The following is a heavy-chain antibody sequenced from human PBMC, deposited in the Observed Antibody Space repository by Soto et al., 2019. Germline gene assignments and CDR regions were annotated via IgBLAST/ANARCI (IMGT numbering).Heavy chain of an antibody. CDR3: SGAYYYYGMDV. Sequence: PGGSLRLSCSASGFTFSRYAMHWVRQAPGKGLEYVSLISSDGGNTDYADSVKGRFTISRDNSKNTLYLQMSSLRVDDTAVYYCSGAYYYYGMDVWGQGTTVTVSS. CDR2: ISSDGGNT. J-gene: IGHJ6*02. CDR1: GFTFSRYA. V-gene: IGHV3-64D*06. D-gene: IGHD1-26*01.